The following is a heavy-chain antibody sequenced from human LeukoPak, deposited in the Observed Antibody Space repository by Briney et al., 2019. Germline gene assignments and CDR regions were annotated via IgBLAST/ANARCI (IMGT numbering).Heavy chain of an antibody. CDR2: ISSGCST. CDR3: ARDHSSGYYFDY. V-gene: IGHV3-66*01. Sequence: AGYLCCYAAGSSFTGSSIYMRWQPHGQGLGLEGFSVISSGCSTYYADSVKGRFTTSRDNSNNTLYLQMNSLRAEDTAVYYCARDHSSGYYFDYWGQGTLVTVSS. CDR1: SFTGSSIY. D-gene: IGHD3-22*01. J-gene: IGHJ4*02.